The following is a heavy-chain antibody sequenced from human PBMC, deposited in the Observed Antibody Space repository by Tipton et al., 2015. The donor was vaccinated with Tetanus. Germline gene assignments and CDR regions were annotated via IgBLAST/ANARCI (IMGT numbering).Heavy chain of an antibody. V-gene: IGHV3-11*01. CDR1: GFIFSDYY. CDR3: ARATGEYRGYDYVDF. D-gene: IGHD5-12*01. CDR2: IRSRGDTI. Sequence: SLRLSCAASGFIFSDYYMSWIRQAPGKGLEWVSYIRSRGDTIYYADSVKGRFTISRDNAKNLVFLQMNSLRAEDTAVYYCARATGEYRGYDYVDFWGQGTLVAVSS. J-gene: IGHJ4*02.